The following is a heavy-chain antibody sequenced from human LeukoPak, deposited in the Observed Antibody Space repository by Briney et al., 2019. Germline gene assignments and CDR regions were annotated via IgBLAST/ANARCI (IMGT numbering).Heavy chain of an antibody. Sequence: GGSLRLSCAASGFTFSSYGMSWVRQAPGKGLEWVPAISSSGGDTYYADSVKGRFTISRDNSKNTLYLQMNSLRAEDTATYYCAKTSGWYYFDYWGQGTLVTVSP. CDR3: AKTSGWYYFDY. CDR2: ISSSGGDT. J-gene: IGHJ4*02. V-gene: IGHV3-23*01. D-gene: IGHD6-19*01. CDR1: GFTFSSYG.